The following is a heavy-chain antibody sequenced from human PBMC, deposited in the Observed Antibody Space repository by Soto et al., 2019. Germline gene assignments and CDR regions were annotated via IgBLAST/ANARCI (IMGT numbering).Heavy chain of an antibody. V-gene: IGHV4-31*03. D-gene: IGHD4-17*01. CDR3: ARSPEATVTAFDY. Sequence: QVQLQESGPGLVKPSQTLSLTCTVSGGSISSGGYYWSWIRQHPGKGLEWIGYIYYSGSTYYNPPLKSRVIISVDTSKNQFYLKLSSVTAADTAVYYCARSPEATVTAFDYWGQGTRVTVSS. J-gene: IGHJ4*02. CDR2: IYYSGST. CDR1: GGSISSGGYY.